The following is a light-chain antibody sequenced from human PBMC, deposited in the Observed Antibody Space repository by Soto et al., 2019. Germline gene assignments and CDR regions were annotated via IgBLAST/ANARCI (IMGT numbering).Light chain of an antibody. CDR1: SSDVGGYNY. Sequence: QSALTQPASVSGSPGQSITISCTGTSSDVGGYNYVSWYQQHPGKAPKLMIYDVSNRPSGVSNRFSGSKSGNTASLTISGLQAEDEADYYCSSYTSSSTLYVFGTDQGHRP. CDR2: DVS. CDR3: SSYTSSSTLYV. V-gene: IGLV2-14*01. J-gene: IGLJ1*01.